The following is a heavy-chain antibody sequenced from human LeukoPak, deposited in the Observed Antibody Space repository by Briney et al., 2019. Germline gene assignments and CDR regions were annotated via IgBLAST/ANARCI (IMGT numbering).Heavy chain of an antibody. V-gene: IGHV3-30*02. J-gene: IGHJ4*02. CDR1: GITFSDYA. D-gene: IGHD3-10*01. Sequence: PGGSLRLSCAASGITFSDYAMHWVRQAPGKGLEWLAYIRYDGINNYNAESVKGRFAISRDNSKNTLSLQMNSLTEEDTAVYYCAKGGLQGTNYFDYWGQGTLVTVSS. CDR2: IRYDGINN. CDR3: AKGGLQGTNYFDY.